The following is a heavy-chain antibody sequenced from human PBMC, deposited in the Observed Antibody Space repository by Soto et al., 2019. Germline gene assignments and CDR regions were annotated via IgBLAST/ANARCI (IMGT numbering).Heavy chain of an antibody. CDR1: GVSITDYS. J-gene: IGHJ4*02. D-gene: IGHD5-18*01. V-gene: IGHV4-59*01. CDR2: IYYSGST. CDR3: AREVPTTRYSFYDY. Sequence: PSETLSLTCTVSGVSITDYSWSWIRQAPGKGLESMGYIYYSGSTNYNPSLKSRVTISVDTSKNQFSLKLSSVTAADTAVYYCAREVPTTRYSFYDYWGQGTLVTVSS.